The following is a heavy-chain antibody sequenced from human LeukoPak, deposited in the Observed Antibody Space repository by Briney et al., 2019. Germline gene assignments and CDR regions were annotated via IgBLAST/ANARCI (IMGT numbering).Heavy chain of an antibody. D-gene: IGHD5-24*01. CDR1: GGSISSYY. J-gene: IGHJ4*02. CDR3: ARGSRDGYNWVNLDY. V-gene: IGHV4-4*07. Sequence: SETLSLTCTVSGGSISSYYWGWLRQPAGKGLEWIGRIYTSGGTNYNPSLKSRVTISVDKSKNQFSLKLSSVTAADTAVYYCARGSRDGYNWVNLDYWGQGTLVTVSS. CDR2: IYTSGGT.